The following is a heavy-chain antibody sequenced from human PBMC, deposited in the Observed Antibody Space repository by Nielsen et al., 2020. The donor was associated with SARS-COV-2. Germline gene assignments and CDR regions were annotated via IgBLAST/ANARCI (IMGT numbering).Heavy chain of an antibody. D-gene: IGHD6-13*01. CDR1: GFTFSCHW. J-gene: IGHJ6*02. V-gene: IGHV3-7*03. Sequence: GESLKTSCAASGFTFSCHWMSWVRQAPGKGLEWVANINQDGSEKYYVDSVKGRFTISRDKSKNPLYLQMNSLRAEDTAVYYCAKDRGRYSRSRWDYGMDVWGQETTVTVSS. CDR2: INQDGSEK. CDR3: AKDRGRYSRSRWDYGMDV.